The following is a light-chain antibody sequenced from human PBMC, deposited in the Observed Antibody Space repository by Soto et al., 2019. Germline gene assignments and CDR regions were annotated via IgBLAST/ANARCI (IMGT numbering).Light chain of an antibody. CDR2: EVN. CDR3: CSYARSSTSWV. J-gene: IGLJ3*02. CDR1: SSDLGSYNL. V-gene: IGLV2-23*02. Sequence: QSALTQPASVSGSPGQSLTISCTGTSSDLGSYNLVSWYQQHPGKAPKLMIYEVNKRPSGVSNRFSASKSGNTASLTISGLQAEDEADYYFCSYARSSTSWVFGGGTKLTVL.